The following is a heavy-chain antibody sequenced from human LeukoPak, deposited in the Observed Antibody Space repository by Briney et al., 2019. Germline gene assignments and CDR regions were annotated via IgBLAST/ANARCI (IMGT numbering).Heavy chain of an antibody. CDR1: GYTFTSYG. V-gene: IGHV1-18*01. CDR3: ARGRKHAIITMVRGVPQGP. CDR2: ISAYNGNT. Sequence: ASVKVSCKASGYTFTSYGISWVRQAPGQGLEWMGWISAYNGNTNYAQKLQGRVTMTTDTSTSTAYMELRSLRSDDTAVYYCARGRKHAIITMVRGVPQGPWGQGTLVTVSS. D-gene: IGHD3-10*01. J-gene: IGHJ5*02.